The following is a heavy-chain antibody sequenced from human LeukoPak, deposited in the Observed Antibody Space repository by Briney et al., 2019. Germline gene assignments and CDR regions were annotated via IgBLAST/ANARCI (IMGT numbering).Heavy chain of an antibody. D-gene: IGHD3-22*01. J-gene: IGHJ5*02. Sequence: SVKVSCKASGGTFSSYAISWVRQAPGQGLEWMGRIIPIFGIANYAQKFQGRVTITADKSTSTAYMELSSLRSEDTAVYYCARAPYYYDSSGYWFDPWGQGTLVTVSS. CDR3: ARAPYYYDSSGYWFDP. CDR1: GGTFSSYA. CDR2: IIPIFGIA. V-gene: IGHV1-69*04.